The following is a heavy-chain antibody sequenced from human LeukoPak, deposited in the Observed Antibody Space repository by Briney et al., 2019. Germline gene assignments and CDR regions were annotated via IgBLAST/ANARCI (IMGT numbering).Heavy chain of an antibody. CDR3: ARFLAAAGTGFHYYYYYYMDV. Sequence: ASVKVSCKASGYTFTSYGISWVRQAPGQGLEWMGWISAYNGNTNYAQKLQGRVTMTTDTSTSTAYMELRSLRSDDTAVYYCARFLAAAGTGFHYYYYYYMDVWGKGTTVTVSS. D-gene: IGHD6-13*01. CDR1: GYTFTSYG. V-gene: IGHV1-18*01. J-gene: IGHJ6*03. CDR2: ISAYNGNT.